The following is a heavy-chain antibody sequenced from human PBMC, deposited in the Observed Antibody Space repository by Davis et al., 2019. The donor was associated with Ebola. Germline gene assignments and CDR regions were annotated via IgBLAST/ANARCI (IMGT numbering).Heavy chain of an antibody. CDR1: GFTFSTYW. J-gene: IGHJ6*02. D-gene: IGHD2-21*01. V-gene: IGHV3-74*01. CDR2: ISTDGGST. Sequence: PGGSLRLSCAASGFTFSTYWMHWVRQVPGKGLVWVSRISTDGGSTSYADSMEGRFTISRDNAKNMLYVQMNNLRTEDTAIYYCGRVILFPGIGMDIWGQGTAVTVSS. CDR3: GRVILFPGIGMDI.